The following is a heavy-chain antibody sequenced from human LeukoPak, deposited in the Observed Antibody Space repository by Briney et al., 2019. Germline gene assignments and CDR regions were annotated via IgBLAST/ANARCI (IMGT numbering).Heavy chain of an antibody. CDR3: ARDGAFDI. J-gene: IGHJ3*02. CDR2: MNPNSGGT. CDR1: GYTFTSYD. V-gene: IGHV1-2*02. Sequence: ASVKVSCKASGYTFTSYDINWVRQATGQGLEWMGWMNPNSGGTNYAQKFQGRVTMTRDTSISTAYMELSTLTSDDTAVYFCARDGAFDIWGQGTMVTVSS.